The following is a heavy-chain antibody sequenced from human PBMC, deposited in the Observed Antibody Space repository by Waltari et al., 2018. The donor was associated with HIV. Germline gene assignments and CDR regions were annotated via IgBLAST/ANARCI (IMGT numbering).Heavy chain of an antibody. J-gene: IGHJ4*02. V-gene: IGHV3-66*02. D-gene: IGHD1-26*01. Sequence: EVQLVESGGGLVQPGGSLRPSCAASGFTVSSHSMSWVRQAPGNGLEWVSVIYSGGSTYYADSVKGRFTISRDNSKNTLYLQMNSLRAEDTAVYYCARIRGFEWELLIDYWGQGTLVTVSS. CDR1: GFTVSSHS. CDR3: ARIRGFEWELLIDY. CDR2: IYSGGST.